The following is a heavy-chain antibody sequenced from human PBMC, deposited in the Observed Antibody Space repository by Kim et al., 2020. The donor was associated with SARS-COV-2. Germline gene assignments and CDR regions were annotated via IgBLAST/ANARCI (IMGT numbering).Heavy chain of an antibody. J-gene: IGHJ4*01. D-gene: IGHD3-3*01. Sequence: SETLSLTCTVSGGSISSSCYYWGWIRQPPGKGLEWIGSIYYSGSTYYNPSLKSRVTISVDTSKNQFSLKLSSVTAADTAVYYCASSSLEWLSYNKFDYWG. CDR1: GGSISSSCYY. CDR3: ASSSLEWLSYNKFDY. V-gene: IGHV4-39*01. CDR2: IYYSGST.